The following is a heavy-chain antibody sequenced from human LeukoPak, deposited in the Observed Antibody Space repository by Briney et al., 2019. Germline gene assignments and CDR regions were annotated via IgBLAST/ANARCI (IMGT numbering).Heavy chain of an antibody. CDR3: ARDLGSSGWPDAFDI. D-gene: IGHD6-19*01. V-gene: IGHV1-46*01. Sequence: GASVKVSCKASGYTFTSYYMHWVRQAPGQGLEWMGIINPSGGSTSYAQKFQGRVSMTRDTSTSTVYMELSSLRSEDTAVYYCARDLGSSGWPDAFDIWGQGTMVTVSS. J-gene: IGHJ3*02. CDR1: GYTFTSYY. CDR2: INPSGGST.